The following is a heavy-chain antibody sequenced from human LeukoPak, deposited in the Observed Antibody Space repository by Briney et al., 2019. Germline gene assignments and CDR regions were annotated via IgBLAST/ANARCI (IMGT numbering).Heavy chain of an antibody. D-gene: IGHD6-19*01. CDR3: ARGTRGGVPYSSGWPAAPYYYYMDV. CDR2: INHSGST. CDR1: GGSSSGYY. J-gene: IGHJ6*03. Sequence: SETLSLTCAVYGGSSSGYYWSWIRQPPGKGLEWIGEINHSGSTNYNPSLKSRVTISVDTSKNQFSLKLSSVTAADTAVYYCARGTRGGVPYSSGWPAAPYYYYMDVWGKGTTVTVSS. V-gene: IGHV4-34*01.